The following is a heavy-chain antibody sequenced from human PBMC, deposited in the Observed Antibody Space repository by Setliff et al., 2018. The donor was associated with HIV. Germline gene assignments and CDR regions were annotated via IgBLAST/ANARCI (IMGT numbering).Heavy chain of an antibody. V-gene: IGHV1-3*01. CDR1: GYTFTSYT. D-gene: IGHD3-22*01. Sequence: GASVKVSCKSSGYTFTSYTMHWVRQAPGQRLEWMGRINAGNGNTKYSQKFQGRVTITRDTSATTAYMELSSLRSEDTAVYYCARDHRPNCYDNSGSPGYWGQGTLVTVPS. CDR2: INAGNGNT. J-gene: IGHJ4*02. CDR3: ARDHRPNCYDNSGSPGY.